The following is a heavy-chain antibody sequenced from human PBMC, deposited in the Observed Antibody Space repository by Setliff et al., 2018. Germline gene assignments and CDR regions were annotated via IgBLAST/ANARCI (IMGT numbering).Heavy chain of an antibody. CDR2: IRSKAYGGTT. CDR3: TRDLGSSGWYLDY. D-gene: IGHD6-19*01. V-gene: IGHV3-49*04. J-gene: IGHJ4*02. CDR1: GFTFGDYA. Sequence: GGSLRLSCTASGFTFGDYAMSWVRQAPGKGLEWVGFIRSKAYGGTTEYAASVKGRFTISRDDSKSIAYLQMNSLKTEDTAVYYCTRDLGSSGWYLDYWGQGTLVTVPQ.